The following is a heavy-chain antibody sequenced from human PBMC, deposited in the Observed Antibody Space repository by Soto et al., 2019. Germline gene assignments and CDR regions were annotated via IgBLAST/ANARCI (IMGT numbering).Heavy chain of an antibody. J-gene: IGHJ6*02. V-gene: IGHV4-34*01. CDR2: INHSGST. D-gene: IGHD6-13*01. CDR1: GGSFSGYY. Sequence: QVQLQQWGAGLLKPSETLSLTCAVYGGSFSGYYWSWIRQPPGKGLEWIGEINHSGSTNYNPSLKSRVTISVDTSKNQFSLKLSSVTAADTAVYYCARAPHLIGIAAAGAYYYYYYGMDVWGQGTTVTVSS. CDR3: ARAPHLIGIAAAGAYYYYYYGMDV.